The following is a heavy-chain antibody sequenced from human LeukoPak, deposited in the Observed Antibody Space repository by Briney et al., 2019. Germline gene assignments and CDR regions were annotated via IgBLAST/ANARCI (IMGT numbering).Heavy chain of an antibody. CDR2: ISWNSGSI. Sequence: PGGSLRLSCAASGFTFDDYAMHWVRQAPGKGLEWVSGISWNSGSIGYADSVKGRFTISRDNAKNSLYLQMNSLRAEDTALYYCAKDTYYYDSSGPYGMDVWGQGTTVTVSS. V-gene: IGHV3-9*01. J-gene: IGHJ6*02. CDR1: GFTFDDYA. D-gene: IGHD3-22*01. CDR3: AKDTYYYDSSGPYGMDV.